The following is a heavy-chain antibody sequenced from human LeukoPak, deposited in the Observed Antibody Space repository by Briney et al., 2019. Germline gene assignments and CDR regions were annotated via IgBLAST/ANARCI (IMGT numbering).Heavy chain of an antibody. CDR1: GFIVSSNY. CDR3: ARDGSRGITGTSSDY. V-gene: IGHV3-53*01. Sequence: PGGSLRLSCAASGFIVSSNYMSWVRQAPGKGLEWVSVIYSGGSTYYADSVKGRFTISRDNSKSTLYIQMNSLRAEDTAVYYCARDGSRGITGTSSDYWGQGTLVTVSS. D-gene: IGHD1-20*01. J-gene: IGHJ4*02. CDR2: IYSGGST.